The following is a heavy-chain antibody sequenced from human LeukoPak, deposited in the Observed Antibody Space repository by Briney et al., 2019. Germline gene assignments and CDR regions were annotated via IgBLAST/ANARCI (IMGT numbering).Heavy chain of an antibody. CDR3: ARDYVVVVAAFNRFDP. CDR2: INPNSGGT. D-gene: IGHD2-15*01. V-gene: IGHV1-2*06. CDR1: GYTFTGYY. Sequence: ASVKVSCKASGYTFTGYYMHWVRQAPGQGLEWMGRINPNSGGTNYAQKFQGRVTMNRDTSISTAYMELSRLRSDDTAVYYCARDYVVVVAAFNRFDPWGQGTLVTVSS. J-gene: IGHJ5*02.